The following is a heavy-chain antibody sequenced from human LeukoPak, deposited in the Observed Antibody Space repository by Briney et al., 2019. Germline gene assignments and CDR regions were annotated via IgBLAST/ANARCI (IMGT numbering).Heavy chain of an antibody. CDR2: IFYSGST. J-gene: IGHJ4*02. CDR1: GYSISSGYY. CDR3: ATRDVEMATIRY. V-gene: IGHV4-38-2*02. D-gene: IGHD5-24*01. Sequence: SETLSLTCTVSGYSISSGYYWGWIRQPPGKGLEWIGSIFYSGSTYYNPSLKSRVSISVDTSKNQFSLKLSSVTAADTAVYYCATRDVEMATIRYWGRGTLVTVSS.